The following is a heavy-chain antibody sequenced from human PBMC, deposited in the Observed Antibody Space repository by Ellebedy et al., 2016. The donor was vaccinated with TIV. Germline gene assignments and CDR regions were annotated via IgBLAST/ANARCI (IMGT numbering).Heavy chain of an antibody. CDR2: ISSNGGST. CDR1: GFTFSSYA. V-gene: IGHV3-64*04. CDR3: AKEVAVAGTSPLDY. Sequence: GGSLRLSXSASGFTFSSYAMHWVRQAPGKGLEYVSAISSNGGSTYYADSVKGRFTISRDNSKNSLYLQMNSLRTEDTALYYCAKEVAVAGTSPLDYWGQGTLVTVSS. D-gene: IGHD6-19*01. J-gene: IGHJ4*02.